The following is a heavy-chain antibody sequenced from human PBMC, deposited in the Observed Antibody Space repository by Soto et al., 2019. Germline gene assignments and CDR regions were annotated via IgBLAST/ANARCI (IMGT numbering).Heavy chain of an antibody. Sequence: GVSLSLSYAASGFNFSSYEMNWVRQAPGKGLEWVSYISSSGGTIYYADSVKGRFTISRDNAKNSLYLQMNSLRAEDTAVYYCARAPFLTGYLDYWGQGTLVTVSS. D-gene: IGHD3-9*01. CDR1: GFNFSSYE. J-gene: IGHJ4*02. V-gene: IGHV3-48*03. CDR3: ARAPFLTGYLDY. CDR2: ISSSGGTI.